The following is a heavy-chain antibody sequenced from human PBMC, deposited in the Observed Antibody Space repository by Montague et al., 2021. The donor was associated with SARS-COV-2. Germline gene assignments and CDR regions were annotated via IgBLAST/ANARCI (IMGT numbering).Heavy chain of an antibody. CDR1: GGSIRSYY. CDR2: IYYTGET. J-gene: IGHJ4*02. Sequence: SETLSLTCSFSGGSIRSYYWSWIRLPPGKALEWLGYIYYTGETTHNPSLKSRVTISVDTSRSQFSLRLTSVTAADTAVYFCARFWSGYVDKWSQGTLVIVSS. V-gene: IGHV4-59*01. D-gene: IGHD3-3*01. CDR3: ARFWSGYVDK.